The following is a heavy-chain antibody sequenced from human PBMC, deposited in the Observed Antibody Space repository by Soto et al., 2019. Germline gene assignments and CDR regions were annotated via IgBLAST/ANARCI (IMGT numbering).Heavy chain of an antibody. J-gene: IGHJ3*02. CDR2: ITGSGGTT. Sequence: GGTLRLSGAASGFMFSSYSMSWFRQAPGKGLEWVSHITGSGGTTYYAGSVKGRFTISRDTSRNTLYRQMNSQRAEDTALYYCAKCIEVNWNYDAFHIWGQGTMVTVSS. D-gene: IGHD1-7*01. CDR3: AKCIEVNWNYDAFHI. CDR1: GFMFSSYS. V-gene: IGHV3-23*01.